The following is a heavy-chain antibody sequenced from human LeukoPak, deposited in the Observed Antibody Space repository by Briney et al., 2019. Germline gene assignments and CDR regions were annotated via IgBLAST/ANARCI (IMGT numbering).Heavy chain of an antibody. CDR3: ARDTNIAAAGTDY. Sequence: PGGSLRLSCAASGFTFSSYAMHWVRQAPGKGLEWVAVIWYDGSNKYYADSVKGRFTISRDNSKNTLYLQMNSLRAEDTAVYYCARDTNIAAAGTDYWGQGTLVTVSS. J-gene: IGHJ4*02. D-gene: IGHD6-13*01. V-gene: IGHV3-33*08. CDR2: IWYDGSNK. CDR1: GFTFSSYA.